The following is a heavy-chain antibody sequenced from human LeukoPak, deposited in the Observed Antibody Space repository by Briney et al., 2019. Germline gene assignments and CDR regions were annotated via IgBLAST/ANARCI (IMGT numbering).Heavy chain of an antibody. J-gene: IGHJ6*02. Sequence: SETLSLTCTVSGGSISSYYWSWIRQPPGKGLEWLGYIYYSGSTNYNPSLKSRVTISVDTSKNQFSLKLSSVTAADTAVYYCARVMTTDPNHYGMDVWGQGTTVTVSS. CDR1: GGSISSYY. D-gene: IGHD4-11*01. CDR3: ARVMTTDPNHYGMDV. CDR2: IYYSGST. V-gene: IGHV4-59*01.